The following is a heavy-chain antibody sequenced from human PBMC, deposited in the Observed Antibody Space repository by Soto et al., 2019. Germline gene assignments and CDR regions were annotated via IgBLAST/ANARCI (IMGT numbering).Heavy chain of an antibody. CDR3: AKRLTSGITRRFMITFGGVIAPIDC. D-gene: IGHD3-16*02. CDR2: ISGSGGST. J-gene: IGHJ4*02. Sequence: EVQLLESGGGLVQPGGSLRLSCAASGFTFSSYAMSWVRQAPGKGLEWVSAISGSGGSTYYADSVKGRFTISRDNSKNTLYLQMNSLRAEDTAVYYCAKRLTSGITRRFMITFGGVIAPIDCWGQGTLVTVSS. V-gene: IGHV3-23*01. CDR1: GFTFSSYA.